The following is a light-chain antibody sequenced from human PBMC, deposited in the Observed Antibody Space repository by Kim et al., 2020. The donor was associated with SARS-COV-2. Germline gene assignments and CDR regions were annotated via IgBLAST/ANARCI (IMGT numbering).Light chain of an antibody. CDR1: KLGDEY. Sequence: SVSPGQTASISCCGDKLGDEYVSWFQHKPGQSPLLVIYRDSKRPSGIPERFSGSNSGNTATLTITGTQAMDEADYYCQASDSSTEVFGTGTKVTVL. CDR2: RDS. CDR3: QASDSSTEV. J-gene: IGLJ1*01. V-gene: IGLV3-1*01.